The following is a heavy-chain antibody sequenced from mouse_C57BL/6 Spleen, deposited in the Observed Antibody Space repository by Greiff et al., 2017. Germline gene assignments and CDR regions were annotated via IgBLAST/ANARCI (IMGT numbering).Heavy chain of an antibody. V-gene: IGHV1-76*01. CDR3: AVGYGPGAMDY. CDR2: IYPGSGNT. D-gene: IGHD1-1*02. J-gene: IGHJ4*01. Sequence: QVQLQQSGAELVRPGASVKLSCKASGYTFTDYYINWVKQRPGQGLEWIARIYPGSGNTYYNEKFKGKATLTAEKSSSPAYMQLSSLTSEDSAVYFCAVGYGPGAMDYWGQGTSVTVSS. CDR1: GYTFTDYY.